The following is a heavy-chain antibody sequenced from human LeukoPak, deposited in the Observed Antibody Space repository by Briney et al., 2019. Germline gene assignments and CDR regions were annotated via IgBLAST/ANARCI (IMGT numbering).Heavy chain of an antibody. CDR3: ARGVYNSGSYAY. V-gene: IGHV4-61*01. D-gene: IGHD3-10*01. CDR2: VYHTGST. J-gene: IGHJ4*02. Sequence: PSETLSLTCTVSGGSVSTGTYYWSWIRQPPGKGLEWIGYVYHTGSTNYNPSLKSRVTISLDTSKNQFSLKLDSVAAADTAVYYCARGVYNSGSYAYWGQGTLVTVSS. CDR1: GGSVSTGTYY.